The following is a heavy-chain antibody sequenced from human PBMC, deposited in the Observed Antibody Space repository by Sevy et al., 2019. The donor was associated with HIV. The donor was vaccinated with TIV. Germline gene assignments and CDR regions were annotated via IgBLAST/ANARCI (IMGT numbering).Heavy chain of an antibody. D-gene: IGHD6-13*01. CDR3: ARLSGTAGFDP. V-gene: IGHV5-10-1*01. CDR2: IDPSDSYT. J-gene: IGHJ5*02. Sequence: VKSLKISCKGSGYSFTSYWISWVRQMPGKGLEWMGRIDPSDSYTNYSPSFQGHVTISAVKSISTAYLQWSSLKASDTAMHYCARLSGTAGFDPWGQGTLVFVSS. CDR1: GYSFTSYW.